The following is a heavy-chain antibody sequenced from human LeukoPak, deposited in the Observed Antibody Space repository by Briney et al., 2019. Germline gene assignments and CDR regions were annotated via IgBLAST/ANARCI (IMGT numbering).Heavy chain of an antibody. D-gene: IGHD3-10*01. V-gene: IGHV3-48*03. CDR1: GFPFSNYE. J-gene: IGHJ6*02. Sequence: GGSLRLSCAASGFPFSNYEMNWVRQAPGKGLEWVSYISHTGRTIYYADSVKGRFTISRDSAKNSLYLQMNSLRAEDTAGYYCARDPQIYSGSGRGRDVWGQRTTVSVSS. CDR2: ISHTGRTI. CDR3: ARDPQIYSGSGRGRDV.